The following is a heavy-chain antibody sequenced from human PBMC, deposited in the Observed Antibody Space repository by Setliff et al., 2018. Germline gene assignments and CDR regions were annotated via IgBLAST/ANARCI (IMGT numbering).Heavy chain of an antibody. Sequence: PGGSLRLSCAASGFTFNGYAMNWVRQVPGKGLEWVAVISSDGNIKFHAESVKGRFTISRDNSKNSLYLQMNSLRAEDTALYYCARSPTVNWSGYENGFDIWGQGTMVTVSS. CDR3: ARSPTVNWSGYENGFDI. J-gene: IGHJ3*02. D-gene: IGHD3-3*01. V-gene: IGHV3-30-3*01. CDR2: ISSDGNIK. CDR1: GFTFNGYA.